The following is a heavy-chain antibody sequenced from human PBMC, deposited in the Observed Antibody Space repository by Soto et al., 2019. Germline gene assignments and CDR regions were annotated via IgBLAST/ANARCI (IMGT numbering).Heavy chain of an antibody. CDR3: ARGGRSSGWYNYYYYGMDV. V-gene: IGHV4-34*01. D-gene: IGHD6-19*01. CDR1: GGSFSGYY. Sequence: QVQLQQWGAGLLKPSETLSLTCAVYGGSFSGYYWSWIRQPPGKGLEWIGEINHSGSTNYNPSLTSRVTISVDTSKNQFSLKLSSVTAADTAVYYCARGGRSSGWYNYYYYGMDVWGQGTTVTVSS. CDR2: INHSGST. J-gene: IGHJ6*02.